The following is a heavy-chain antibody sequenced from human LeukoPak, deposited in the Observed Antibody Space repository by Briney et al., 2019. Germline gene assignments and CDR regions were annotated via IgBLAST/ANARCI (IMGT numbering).Heavy chain of an antibody. CDR1: GFTFSSYA. V-gene: IGHV3-23*01. D-gene: IGHD2-15*01. CDR3: AKDPRTYVVVAATRMYWFDP. Sequence: GGSLRLSCAASGFTFSSYAMSWVRQAPGKGLEWVSAISGSGGSTYYADSVKGRFTISRDNSKNTLYLQVNSLRAEDTAVYYCAKDPRTYVVVAATRMYWFDPWGQGTLVTVSS. J-gene: IGHJ5*02. CDR2: ISGSGGST.